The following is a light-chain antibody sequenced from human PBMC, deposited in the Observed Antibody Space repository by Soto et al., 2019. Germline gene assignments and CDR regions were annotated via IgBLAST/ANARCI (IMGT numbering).Light chain of an antibody. Sequence: QSALTQPASVSGSPGQSITISCTGTSSDVGGYNYVSWYQQHPGKAHKLMIYEVSNRPSGVSNRFSGSKSGNTASLTISGLQAEDEADYYCSSYTSSSSPPVVCGGGTKVPVL. V-gene: IGLV2-14*01. CDR2: EVS. J-gene: IGLJ2*01. CDR1: SSDVGGYNY. CDR3: SSYTSSSSPPVV.